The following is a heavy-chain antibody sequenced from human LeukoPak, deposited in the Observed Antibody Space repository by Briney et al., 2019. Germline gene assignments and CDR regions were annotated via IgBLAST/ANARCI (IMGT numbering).Heavy chain of an antibody. J-gene: IGHJ3*02. CDR3: ARGLLWFGELLPNAFDI. Sequence: SETLSLTCTVSGGSLSSYYRSWVRQTPGKGVERIGDIYTSGTTTYTPSLKSRVPISVDTSKNQFSLKLSSVTAADTAVYYCARGLLWFGELLPNAFDIWGQGTMVTVSS. V-gene: IGHV4-59*01. CDR2: IYTSGTT. D-gene: IGHD3-10*01. CDR1: GGSLSSYY.